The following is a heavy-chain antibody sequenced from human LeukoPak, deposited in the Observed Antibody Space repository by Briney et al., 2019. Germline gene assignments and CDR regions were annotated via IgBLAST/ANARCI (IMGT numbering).Heavy chain of an antibody. D-gene: IGHD3-22*01. CDR3: ARVVDFYYDSSGYLDY. J-gene: IGHJ4*02. Sequence: ASVKVSCKASGYTFTSYDINWVRQATGQGLEWMGWISAYNGNTNYAQKLQGRVTMTTDTSTSTAYMELRSLRSDDTAVYYCARVVDFYYDSSGYLDYWGQGTLVTVSS. V-gene: IGHV1-18*01. CDR1: GYTFTSYD. CDR2: ISAYNGNT.